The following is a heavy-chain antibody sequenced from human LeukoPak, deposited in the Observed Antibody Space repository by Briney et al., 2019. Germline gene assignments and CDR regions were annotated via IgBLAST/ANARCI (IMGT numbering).Heavy chain of an antibody. CDR1: GYTFTIYG. CDR2: ISAYNGNR. Sequence: ASVKVSCKASGYTFTIYGISWVRQAPGQGLEWVGWISAYNGNRNYGQKLQGRVTMTTDTSTSTAYMELRSLRSDDTAVYYRARGRWTDVARGSYYFDYWGQGTLVSVST. J-gene: IGHJ4*02. CDR3: ARGRWTDVARGSYYFDY. D-gene: IGHD3-10*01. V-gene: IGHV1-18*01.